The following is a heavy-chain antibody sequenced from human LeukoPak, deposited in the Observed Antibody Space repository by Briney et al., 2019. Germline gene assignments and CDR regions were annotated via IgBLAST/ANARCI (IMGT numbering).Heavy chain of an antibody. D-gene: IGHD3-10*01. J-gene: IGHJ4*02. Sequence: ASVKVSCKASGYTFTSYDINWVRRATGQGLEWMGWINPNSGNAGYAQNFRGRVTMTRDTSISTVYMELSSLKSEDTAVYYCARKMRDSGSYPDWGPGTLVTVSS. V-gene: IGHV1-8*01. CDR3: ARKMRDSGSYPD. CDR1: GYTFTSYD. CDR2: INPNSGNA.